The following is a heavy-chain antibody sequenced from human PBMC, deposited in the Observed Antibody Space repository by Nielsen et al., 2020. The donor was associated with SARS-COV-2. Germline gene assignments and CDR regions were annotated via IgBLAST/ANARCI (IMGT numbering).Heavy chain of an antibody. J-gene: IGHJ6*03. CDR2: ISSSSSYT. CDR1: GFTFSDYY. CDR3: ARGKNYGGNFWARDYYYYMDV. V-gene: IGHV3-11*06. D-gene: IGHD3-10*01. Sequence: GGSLRLSCAASGFTFSDYYMSWIRQAPGKGLEWVSYISSSSSYTNYADSVKGRFTISRDNAKNSLYLQMNSLRAEDTAVYYCARGKNYGGNFWARDYYYYMDVWGKGTTVTVSS.